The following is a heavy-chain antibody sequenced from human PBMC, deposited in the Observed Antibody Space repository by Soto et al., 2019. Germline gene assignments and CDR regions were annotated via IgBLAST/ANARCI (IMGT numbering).Heavy chain of an antibody. Sequence: QVQLVQSGAEVKKPGASVKVSCKASGYTFTSYGFSWVRQAPGQGLEWMGRTSDYNGNTNYAQKLYGKVPMTTDTATSKRYMELRSLRSDVTAVYFCAREGYYDSSGYALYYCYGMDVGGQGTTVTVSS. J-gene: IGHJ6*02. D-gene: IGHD3-22*01. CDR2: TSDYNGNT. CDR3: AREGYYDSSGYALYYCYGMDV. V-gene: IGHV1-18*04. CDR1: GYTFTSYG.